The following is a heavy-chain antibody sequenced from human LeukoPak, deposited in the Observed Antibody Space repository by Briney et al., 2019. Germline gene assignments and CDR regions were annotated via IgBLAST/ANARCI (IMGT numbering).Heavy chain of an antibody. CDR1: GFIVSSNH. Sequence: QSGGSLRLSCEASGFIVSSNHMSWVRQAPGKGLEWISAIYSGETTHYADSVKGRFTISRDNSKNTLYLQMNSLRVEDTAVYYCARVLKNFYDAKWFDPWGQGTLVTVSS. J-gene: IGHJ5*02. D-gene: IGHD2/OR15-2a*01. CDR3: ARVLKNFYDAKWFDP. CDR2: IYSGETT. V-gene: IGHV3-53*01.